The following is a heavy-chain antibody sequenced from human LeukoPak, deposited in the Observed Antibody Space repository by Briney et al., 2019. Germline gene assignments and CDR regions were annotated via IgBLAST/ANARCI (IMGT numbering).Heavy chain of an antibody. V-gene: IGHV4-61*02. CDR1: GGSISSGSYY. CDR3: ASRPLDSRAYYFGV. Sequence: PSETLSLTCTVSGGSISSGSYYWSWIRQPAGKGLEWIGRIYTSGSTNYNPSLKSRVTISVDTSKNQFSLKLSSVTAADTAVYYCASRPLDSRAYYFGVWGQGTLVTVSS. D-gene: IGHD3-22*01. J-gene: IGHJ4*02. CDR2: IYTSGST.